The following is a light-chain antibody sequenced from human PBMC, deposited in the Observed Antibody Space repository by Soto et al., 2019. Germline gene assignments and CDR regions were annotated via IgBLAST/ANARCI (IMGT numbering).Light chain of an antibody. J-gene: IGKJ2*01. CDR2: DAS. CDR3: QQSYSTLYT. V-gene: IGKV1-39*01. CDR1: QDISYF. Sequence: DIQMTQSPSSLSASVGDRVTITCQASQDISYFLNWYQHKAGKAPKLLIYDASNLETGVPSRFSGSGSGTDFTLTISSLQPEDFATYYCQQSYSTLYTFGQGTKVDIK.